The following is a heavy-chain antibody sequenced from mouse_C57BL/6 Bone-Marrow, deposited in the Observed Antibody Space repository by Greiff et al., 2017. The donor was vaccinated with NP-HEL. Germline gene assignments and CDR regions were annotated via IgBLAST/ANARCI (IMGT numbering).Heavy chain of an antibody. Sequence: EVQLQQSGAELVRPGASVKLSCTASGFNIKDDYMHWVKQRPEQGLEWIGWIDPENGDPEYASKFQGKATITADTSSNTAYLQLSSLTSEDTAVYYCTRNWAWFAYWGQGTLVTVSA. CDR2: IDPENGDP. CDR1: GFNIKDDY. CDR3: TRNWAWFAY. D-gene: IGHD4-1*01. V-gene: IGHV14-4*01. J-gene: IGHJ3*01.